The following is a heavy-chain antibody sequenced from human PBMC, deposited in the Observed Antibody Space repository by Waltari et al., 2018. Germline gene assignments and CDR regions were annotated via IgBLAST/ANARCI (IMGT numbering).Heavy chain of an antibody. V-gene: IGHV1-24*01. CDR1: GYTLTELS. CDR3: ATPEGGSYPWDYYFDY. Sequence: QVQLVQSGAEVKKPGASVKVSCKVSGYTLTELSMHWVRQAPGKGLEWMGGFDPEDGETIYAQKFQGRVTMTEDTSTDTAYMELSSLRSEDTAVYYCATPEGGSYPWDYYFDYWGQGTLVTVSS. J-gene: IGHJ4*02. CDR2: FDPEDGET. D-gene: IGHD1-26*01.